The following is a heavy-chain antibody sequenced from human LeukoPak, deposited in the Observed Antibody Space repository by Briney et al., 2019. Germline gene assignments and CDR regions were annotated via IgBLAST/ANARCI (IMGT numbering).Heavy chain of an antibody. Sequence: ASVKVSCKASGGTFSSYAISWVRQAPGQGLEWMGGIIPIFGTANYAQKFQGRVTITADKSTSTAYMELSSLRSDDTAVYFCARGFSGPTKKWFDPWGQGTRVTVSS. CDR3: ARGFSGPTKKWFDP. J-gene: IGHJ5*02. D-gene: IGHD6-25*01. V-gene: IGHV1-69*06. CDR2: IIPIFGTA. CDR1: GGTFSSYA.